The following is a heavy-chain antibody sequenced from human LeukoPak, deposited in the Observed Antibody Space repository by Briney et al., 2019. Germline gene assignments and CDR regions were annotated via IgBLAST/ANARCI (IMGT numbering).Heavy chain of an antibody. CDR1: GYRFSTYW. V-gene: IGHV5-51*01. CDR3: ARHRSDLDAFDS. Sequence: GESLKISCQCSGYRFSTYWIGWVRQMPGKGLEYMGMIDPNDSDTRYSPPFQGQVTISSDKSVSTAYLQWSTLKASDTVVYYCARHRSDLDAFDSWGQGTLVSVSS. J-gene: IGHJ3*01. CDR2: IDPNDSDT.